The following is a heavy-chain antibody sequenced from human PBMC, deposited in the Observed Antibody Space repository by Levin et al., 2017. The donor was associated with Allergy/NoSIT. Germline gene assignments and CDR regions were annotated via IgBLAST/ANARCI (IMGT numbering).Heavy chain of an antibody. V-gene: IGHV3-23*01. D-gene: IGHD3-10*01. CDR2: ISGSGGST. Sequence: AGGSLRLSCAASGFTFSSYAMSWVRQAPGKGLEWVSAISGSGGSTYYADSVKGRFTISRDNSKNTLYLQMNSLRAEDTAVYYCAKSLPGWFGESAYYFDYWGQGTLVTVSS. CDR1: GFTFSSYA. CDR3: AKSLPGWFGESAYYFDY. J-gene: IGHJ4*02.